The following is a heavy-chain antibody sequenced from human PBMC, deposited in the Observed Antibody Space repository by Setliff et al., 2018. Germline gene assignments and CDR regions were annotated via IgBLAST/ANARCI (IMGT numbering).Heavy chain of an antibody. Sequence: GGSLRLSCAASGFTFSTYEMNWVRQAPGKGLEWVSYISSSGNTIYYADSVRGRFTISRDNAKNSLYLQMNSLRAEDTAVYYCARLPSRYSSGWYYFGYWGQGTLVTVSS. V-gene: IGHV3-48*03. CDR3: ARLPSRYSSGWYYFGY. CDR1: GFTFSTYE. D-gene: IGHD6-19*01. CDR2: ISSSGNTI. J-gene: IGHJ4*02.